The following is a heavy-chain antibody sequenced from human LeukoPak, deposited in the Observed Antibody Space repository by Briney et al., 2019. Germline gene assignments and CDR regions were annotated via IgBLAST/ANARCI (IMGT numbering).Heavy chain of an antibody. CDR1: GFTFSDYY. Sequence: GGSLRLSCAASGFTFSDYYMSWIRQAPGKGLEWVSYISSSGSTIYYADSVKGRFTISRDNAKNSLYLQMNSLRAEDTAVYYCARDTSGDDYVWGSYRPGGYFDYWGQGTLVTVSS. V-gene: IGHV3-11*04. CDR3: ARDTSGDDYVWGSYRPGGYFDY. CDR2: ISSSGSTI. D-gene: IGHD3-16*02. J-gene: IGHJ4*02.